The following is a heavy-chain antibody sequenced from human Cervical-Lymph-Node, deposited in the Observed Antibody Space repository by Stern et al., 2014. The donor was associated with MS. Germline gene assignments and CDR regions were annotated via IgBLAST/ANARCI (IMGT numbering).Heavy chain of an antibody. CDR1: GGSFNNYY. D-gene: IGHD2-15*01. V-gene: IGHV4-59*01. CDR3: ARVDDCSGGTCFSTSWFDP. Sequence: VQLVESGPGLVKPSETLSLTCTVAGGSFNNYYWSGIRQTPGKGLEWIGSIYQDGSTKYNPSLKSRVTIYLHTSQKQFSRRMTSVTAADTAVYYCARVDDCSGGTCFSTSWFDPWGQGTLVTVSS. J-gene: IGHJ5*02. CDR2: IYQDGST.